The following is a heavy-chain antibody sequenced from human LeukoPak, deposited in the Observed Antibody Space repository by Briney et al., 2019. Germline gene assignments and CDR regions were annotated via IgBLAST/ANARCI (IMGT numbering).Heavy chain of an antibody. J-gene: IGHJ4*02. V-gene: IGHV4-39*01. CDR1: GGSIISSDYY. D-gene: IGHD6-13*01. CDR2: MYYSGTT. CDR3: ARQRASSWYNFDY. Sequence: PSETLSLTCTVSGGSIISSDYYWGWIRQPPGKGLEWIGSMYYSGTTYYNPSLKSRVTISVDTSKNQFSLKLSSVIVADTAVFFCARQRASSWYNFDYWGQGTLVTVSS.